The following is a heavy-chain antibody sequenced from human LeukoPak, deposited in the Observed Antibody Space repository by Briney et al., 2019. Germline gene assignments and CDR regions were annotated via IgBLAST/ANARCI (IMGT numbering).Heavy chain of an antibody. CDR2: ISGSGGNT. V-gene: IGHV3-23*01. CDR1: GFTFSSYA. Sequence: GGSVRLSCAASGFTFSSYAMSWVRQAPGKGLEWVSGISGSGGNTYYADSVKGRFTISRDNSKNTLYLQMNSLRAEDTAVNYCAKQNIAMAGTGAFDIWGQGTMVTVSS. CDR3: AKQNIAMAGTGAFDI. J-gene: IGHJ3*02. D-gene: IGHD6-19*01.